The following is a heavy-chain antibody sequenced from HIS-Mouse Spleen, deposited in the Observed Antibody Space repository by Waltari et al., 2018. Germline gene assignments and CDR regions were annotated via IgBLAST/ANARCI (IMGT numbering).Heavy chain of an antibody. CDR3: AREIPYSSSWYDWYFDL. CDR1: GGSISSSSYY. Sequence: QLQLQESGPGLVKPSETLSLTCTVSGGSISSSSYYWGWIRQPPGKGLEWIGSIYYRWSTYSNPSLKSRVTISVDTSKNQFSLKLSSVTAADTAVYYCAREIPYSSSWYDWYFDLWGRGTLVTVSS. V-gene: IGHV4-39*07. J-gene: IGHJ2*01. CDR2: IYYRWST. D-gene: IGHD6-13*01.